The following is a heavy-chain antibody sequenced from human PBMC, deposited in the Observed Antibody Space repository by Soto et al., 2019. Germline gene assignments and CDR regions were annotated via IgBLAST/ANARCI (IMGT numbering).Heavy chain of an antibody. V-gene: IGHV1-24*01. CDR1: GYTLTELS. D-gene: IGHD5-18*01. Sequence: ASVKVSCKVSGYTLTELSMHWVRQAPGKGLEWMGGFDPEDGETIYAQKFQGRVTMTEDTSTDTAYMELSSLRSEDTAVYYCATVFTAMVTNYYGMDVWGQGTTVTVSS. CDR3: ATVFTAMVTNYYGMDV. J-gene: IGHJ6*02. CDR2: FDPEDGET.